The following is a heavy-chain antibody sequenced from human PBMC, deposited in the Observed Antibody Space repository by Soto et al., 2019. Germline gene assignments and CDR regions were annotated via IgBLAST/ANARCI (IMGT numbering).Heavy chain of an antibody. Sequence: GSRRLSCATSVFVVKRNYMHWVRQAPGKGLEWVSVMYSDGKTYYGESVKGRFTISRDNSKNTVFLHMKSLRAEDTAVYYCARSPYCGTECNSGYLDFWGQGSLVTVSS. J-gene: IGHJ4*02. D-gene: IGHD2-21*01. V-gene: IGHV3-53*01. CDR3: ARSPYCGTECNSGYLDF. CDR2: MYSDGKT. CDR1: VFVVKRNY.